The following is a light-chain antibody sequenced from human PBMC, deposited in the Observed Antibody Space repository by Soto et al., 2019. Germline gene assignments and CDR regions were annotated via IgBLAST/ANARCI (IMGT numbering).Light chain of an antibody. Sequence: QSVLTQPASVSGSPGQSITISCTGTSSDIGSSNPVSWYQQHPGKTPKVMIYEGSKWPSGVSNRFSGSKSGNTASLTISGLQAEDEADYYCCSYAGTSTYVFGSGTKVTVL. CDR1: SSDIGSSNP. CDR2: EGS. CDR3: CSYAGTSTYV. V-gene: IGLV2-23*01. J-gene: IGLJ1*01.